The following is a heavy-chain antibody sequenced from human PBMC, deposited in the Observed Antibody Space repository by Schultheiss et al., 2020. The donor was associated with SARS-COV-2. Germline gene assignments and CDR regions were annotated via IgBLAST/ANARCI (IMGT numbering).Heavy chain of an antibody. Sequence: GGSLRLSCVASGFTFSSYSMNWVRQAPGKGLEWVSSISSTSNYIYYADSVKGRFTSSRDNAKNSLYLQMNSLRAEDMAVYYCAREEGRYCSSTSCYEGRDYWSQGTLVTVAS. CDR2: ISSTSNYI. CDR3: AREEGRYCSSTSCYEGRDY. CDR1: GFTFSSYS. D-gene: IGHD2-2*01. J-gene: IGHJ4*02. V-gene: IGHV3-21*01.